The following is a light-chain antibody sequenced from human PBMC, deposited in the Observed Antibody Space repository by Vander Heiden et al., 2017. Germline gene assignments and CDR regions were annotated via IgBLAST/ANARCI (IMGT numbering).Light chain of an antibody. J-gene: IGLJ2*01. CDR3: QVWDTNTVL. V-gene: IGLV3-9*01. CDR1: NIGSKF. Sequence: SNDLTQPLSVSVALGPTATISCGGNNIGSKFVHWHKLRQGQALVLVIYRDSVRPSGIPERFSGSDSGNTATLTISRAQAGDEAVYYCQVWDTNTVLFGGGTKLTVL. CDR2: RDS.